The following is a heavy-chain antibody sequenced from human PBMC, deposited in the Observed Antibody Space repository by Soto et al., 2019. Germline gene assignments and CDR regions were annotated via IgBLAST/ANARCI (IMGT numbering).Heavy chain of an antibody. Sequence: SETLSLTCTVSGGSISSYYWSWIRQPPGKGLEWIGYIYYSGSTNYNPSLKSRVTISVDTSKNQFSLKLSSVTAADTAVYYCARGTLDYDFWSGYIKFDYWGQGTLVTVSS. CDR1: GGSISSYY. D-gene: IGHD3-3*01. CDR3: ARGTLDYDFWSGYIKFDY. CDR2: IYYSGST. J-gene: IGHJ4*02. V-gene: IGHV4-59*01.